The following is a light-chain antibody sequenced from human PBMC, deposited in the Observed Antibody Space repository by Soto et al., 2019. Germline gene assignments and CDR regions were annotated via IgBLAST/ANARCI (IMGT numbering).Light chain of an antibody. CDR1: QSISSY. V-gene: IGKV1-39*01. CDR2: AAS. J-gene: IGKJ3*01. Sequence: DIQMTQSPSSLSASVGDRVTITCRASQSISSYLNWYQQKPGKAPKLLIYAASSLQSGVPSRFSGSGSGTDFTLTISSLQPEDFETYYCQQSYSTLFTFGPVTKVDIK. CDR3: QQSYSTLFT.